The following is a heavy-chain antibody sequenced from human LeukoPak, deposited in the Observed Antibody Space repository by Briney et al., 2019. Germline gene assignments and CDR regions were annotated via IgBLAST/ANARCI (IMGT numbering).Heavy chain of an antibody. CDR2: INHSGST. D-gene: IGHD3-10*01. V-gene: IGHV4-34*01. Sequence: SETLSLTCAVYGGSFSGYYWSWIRQPPGKGLEWIGEINHSGSTNYNPSLKSRVTISVDTSKNQFSLKLSSVTVADTAVYYCARGGPHFYYGSGSYYKGGFDYWGQGTLVTVSS. CDR1: GGSFSGYY. J-gene: IGHJ4*02. CDR3: ARGGPHFYYGSGSYYKGGFDY.